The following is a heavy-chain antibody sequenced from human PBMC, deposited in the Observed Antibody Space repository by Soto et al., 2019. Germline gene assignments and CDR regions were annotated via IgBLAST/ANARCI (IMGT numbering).Heavy chain of an antibody. CDR3: ASLSRDGYNWDY. V-gene: IGHV3-33*07. D-gene: IGHD5-12*01. J-gene: IGHJ4*02. Sequence: GGPLTRSCAASGFTFSRSGMYWVRQAPGKGLEWVAVIWYDGSNKYYADSVKGRFTISRDNSKNTLYLQMNSLRAEDTAVYYCASLSRDGYNWDYWGQGT. CDR1: GFTFSRSG. CDR2: IWYDGSNK.